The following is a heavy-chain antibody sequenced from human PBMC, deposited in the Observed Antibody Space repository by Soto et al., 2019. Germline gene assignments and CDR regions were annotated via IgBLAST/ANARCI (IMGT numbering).Heavy chain of an antibody. CDR3: ARDRVESGYPEYFQH. J-gene: IGHJ1*01. Sequence: EVQLVESGGGLIQPGGSLRLSCAASGFTVSSNYMSWVRQAPGKGLEGVAVIYSGGSTYYADSGKGRFTISRDNSKNKLYLQMNSVRAEDTAVYYCARDRVESGYPEYFQHWGQGTLVTVSS. CDR2: IYSGGST. D-gene: IGHD3-22*01. CDR1: GFTVSSNY. V-gene: IGHV3-53*01.